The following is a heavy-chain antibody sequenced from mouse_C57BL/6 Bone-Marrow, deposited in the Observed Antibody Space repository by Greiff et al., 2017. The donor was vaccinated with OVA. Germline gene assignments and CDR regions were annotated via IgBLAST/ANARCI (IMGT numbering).Heavy chain of an antibody. V-gene: IGHV1-59*01. CDR1: GYTFTRYW. D-gene: IGHD1-1*01. CDR2: IDPSDSYT. J-gene: IGHJ2*01. Sequence: QVQLQQPGAELVRPGTSVKLSCKASGYTFTRYWMHWVKQRPGQGLEWIGVIDPSDSYTNYNQKFKGKATLTVDTSSSTAYMQLSSLTSEDSAVYYCARGGTTVDYWGQGTTLTVSS. CDR3: ARGGTTVDY.